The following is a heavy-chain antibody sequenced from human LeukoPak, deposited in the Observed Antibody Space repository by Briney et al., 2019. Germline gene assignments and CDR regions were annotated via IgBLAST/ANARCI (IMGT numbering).Heavy chain of an antibody. J-gene: IGHJ4*02. CDR1: GFTFSSYA. CDR2: ISYDGSNK. D-gene: IGHD3-22*01. CDR3: AREYYYDSSGRPLVDY. Sequence: PGRSLRLSCAASGFTFSSYAMHWVRQAPGKGLEWVAAISYDGSNKYYADSVKGRFTISRDNSKNTLYLQMNSLRAEDTAVYYCAREYYYDSSGRPLVDYWGQGTLVTVSS. V-gene: IGHV3-30*04.